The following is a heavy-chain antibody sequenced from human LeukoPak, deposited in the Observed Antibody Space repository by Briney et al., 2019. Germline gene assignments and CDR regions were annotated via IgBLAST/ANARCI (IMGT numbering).Heavy chain of an antibody. J-gene: IGHJ3*02. CDR3: ARVEYSSSWYIKFAFDM. Sequence: PGGSLRLSCAAFGFTVSVNYMSWVRQAPGKGLEWLSGVSPPGGGTYYADSVKGRFTISRDNVKKSLYLQMNSLRGEDTAIYYCARVEYSSSWYIKFAFDMWGQGTMVTVSS. CDR2: SPPGGGT. CDR1: GFTVSVNY. V-gene: IGHV3-11*04. D-gene: IGHD6-13*01.